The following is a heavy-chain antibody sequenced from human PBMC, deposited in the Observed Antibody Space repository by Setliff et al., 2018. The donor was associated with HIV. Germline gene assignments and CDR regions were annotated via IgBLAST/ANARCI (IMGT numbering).Heavy chain of an antibody. V-gene: IGHV4-34*01. Sequence: KASETLSLTCAVYGGSFSGYSWGWIRQPPGKGLEWIGEINHSGSTNYNPSLKSRVTTSVDTSKRQFSLNLTSVTAADTAVYYCARGPPAEDYYYYMDVWDKGTTVTVSS. CDR2: INHSGST. J-gene: IGHJ6*03. CDR3: ARGPPAEDYYYYMDV. CDR1: GGSFSGYS.